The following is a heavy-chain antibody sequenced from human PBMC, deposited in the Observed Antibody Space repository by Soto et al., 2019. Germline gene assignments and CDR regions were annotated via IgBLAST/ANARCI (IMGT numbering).Heavy chain of an antibody. V-gene: IGHV3-30*18. CDR3: AKYDYCSSTSRYEPALSY. Sequence: GGSLRLSCAASGFTFSSYGMHWVRQAPGKGLEWVAVISYDGSNKYYADSVKGRFTISRDNSKNTLYLQMNSLRAEDTAVYYCAKYDYCSSTSRYEPALSYWGQGTLVTVSS. CDR2: ISYDGSNK. CDR1: GFTFSSYG. J-gene: IGHJ4*02. D-gene: IGHD2-2*01.